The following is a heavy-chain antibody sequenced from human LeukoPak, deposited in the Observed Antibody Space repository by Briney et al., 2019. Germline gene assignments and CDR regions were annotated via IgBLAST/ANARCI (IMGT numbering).Heavy chain of an antibody. V-gene: IGHV3-21*01. CDR1: GFTFSSYS. J-gene: IGHJ4*02. D-gene: IGHD3-9*01. Sequence: GGSLRLSCAASGFTFSSYSMSWVRQAPGKGLEWVSSISSSSSYIYYADSVKGRFTISRDNAKNSLYLQMNSLRAEDTAVYYCARVLGYDILTGYLYYFDYWGQGTPVTVSS. CDR2: ISSSSSYI. CDR3: ARVLGYDILTGYLYYFDY.